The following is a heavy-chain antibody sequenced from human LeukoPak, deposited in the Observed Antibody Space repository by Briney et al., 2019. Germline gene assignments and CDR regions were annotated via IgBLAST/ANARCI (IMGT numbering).Heavy chain of an antibody. V-gene: IGHV3-66*01. CDR2: IYSGGST. CDR1: GFSLSSFS. Sequence: GGSLRLSCVASGFSLSSFSMSWVRQAPGKGLEWVSVIYSGGSTYYADSVKGRFTISRDNSKNTLYLQMNSLRAEDTAVYYCAREDSSGYLEFDPWGQGTLVNVSS. J-gene: IGHJ5*02. CDR3: AREDSSGYLEFDP. D-gene: IGHD3-22*01.